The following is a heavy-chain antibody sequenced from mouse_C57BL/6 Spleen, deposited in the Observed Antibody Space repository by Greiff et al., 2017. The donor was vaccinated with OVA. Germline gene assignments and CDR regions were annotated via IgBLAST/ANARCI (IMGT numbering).Heavy chain of an antibody. CDR1: GYTFTSYW. Sequence: QVQLQQPGAELVRPGSSVKLSCKASGYTFTSYWMDWVKQRPGQGLEWIGNIYPSDSETHYNQKFKDKATLTVDKSSSTAYMQLSSLTSEDSAVYYCARGDYGTAMDYWGQGTSVTVSS. V-gene: IGHV1-61*01. D-gene: IGHD1-1*01. CDR2: IYPSDSET. J-gene: IGHJ4*01. CDR3: ARGDYGTAMDY.